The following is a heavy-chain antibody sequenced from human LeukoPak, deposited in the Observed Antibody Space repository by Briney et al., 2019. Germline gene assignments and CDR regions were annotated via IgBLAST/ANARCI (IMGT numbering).Heavy chain of an antibody. Sequence: SETLSLTCAVSGGSISSGGYSWSWIRQPPGKGLEWIGYIYHSETTYYNPSLKSRVTMSVDTSKNQFSLRLISVAAADTAVYYCARMYSGTSYYFDFWGQGTLVTVSS. CDR1: GGSISSGGYS. CDR2: IYHSETT. CDR3: ARMYSGTSYYFDF. D-gene: IGHD1-26*01. V-gene: IGHV4-30-2*02. J-gene: IGHJ4*02.